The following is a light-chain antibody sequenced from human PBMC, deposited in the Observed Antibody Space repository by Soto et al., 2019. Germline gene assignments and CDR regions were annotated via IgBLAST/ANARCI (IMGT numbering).Light chain of an antibody. Sequence: QSVLTQPPSVSGAPGQRVTISCTGSRSNIGANYDVHWYQQRPATAPKLLIYGNGKRPSGVPDRFSISKSATSASLAITGRQAEDEADYYCQSYDTSLTTWVFGGGPKLTVL. J-gene: IGLJ3*02. V-gene: IGLV1-40*01. CDR2: GNG. CDR3: QSYDTSLTTWV. CDR1: RSNIGANYD.